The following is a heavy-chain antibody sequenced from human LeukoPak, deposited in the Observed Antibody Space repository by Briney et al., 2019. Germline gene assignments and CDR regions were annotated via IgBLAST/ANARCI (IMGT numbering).Heavy chain of an antibody. Sequence: GGSLRLSCAASGFTVSSNYMGWVRQAPGEGLEWVSVIYSGGSTYYADSVKGRFTISRDNSKNTLYLQMNSLRAEDTAVYYCARVPSGDAFDIWGQGTMVTVSS. J-gene: IGHJ3*02. CDR3: ARVPSGDAFDI. CDR1: GFTVSSNY. V-gene: IGHV3-66*01. CDR2: IYSGGST. D-gene: IGHD2-2*01.